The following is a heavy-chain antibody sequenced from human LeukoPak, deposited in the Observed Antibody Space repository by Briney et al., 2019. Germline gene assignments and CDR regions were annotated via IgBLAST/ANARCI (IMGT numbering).Heavy chain of an antibody. J-gene: IGHJ4*02. CDR3: ASHDMVATGCY. Sequence: GGSLRLSCAASGFTFSSYAMSWVRQAPGKGLEWVSAISGSGGSTYYADSVKGRFTISRDNAKNSLYLQMNSLRAEDTAVYYCASHDMVATGCYWGQGTLVTVSS. V-gene: IGHV3-23*01. CDR1: GFTFSSYA. CDR2: ISGSGGST. D-gene: IGHD5-12*01.